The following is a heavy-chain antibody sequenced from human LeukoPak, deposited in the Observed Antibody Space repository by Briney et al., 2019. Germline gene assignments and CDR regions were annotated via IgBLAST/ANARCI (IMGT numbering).Heavy chain of an antibody. V-gene: IGHV4-34*01. CDR3: ARGGWLSRSATFDY. CDR2: INHSGST. CDR1: GGSFSGYY. J-gene: IGHJ4*02. Sequence: SETLSLTCAVYGGSFSGYYWSWIRQPPGKGLEWIGEINHSGSTNYNPSLKSRVTISVDTSKNQSSLKLSSETAADKAVYYCARGGWLSRSATFDYWGQGTLVTASS. D-gene: IGHD3-9*01.